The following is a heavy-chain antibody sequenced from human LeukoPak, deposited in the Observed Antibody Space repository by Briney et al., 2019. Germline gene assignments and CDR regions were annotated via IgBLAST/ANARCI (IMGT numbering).Heavy chain of an antibody. CDR2: IRSKGYGGTT. D-gene: IGHD1-7*01. CDR3: ARALLNYGDAFDI. Sequence: GGSLRLSCTASGFTVGDFAMSWFRQAPGKGLEWVGIIRSKGYGGTTEYAASVKGRFTISRDDSKSIAYLQMNSLRAEDTAVYYCARALLNYGDAFDIWGQGTMVTVSS. V-gene: IGHV3-49*03. J-gene: IGHJ3*02. CDR1: GFTVGDFA.